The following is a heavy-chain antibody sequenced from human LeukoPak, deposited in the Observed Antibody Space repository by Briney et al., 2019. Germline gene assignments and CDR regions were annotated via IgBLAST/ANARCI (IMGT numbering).Heavy chain of an antibody. CDR2: ISYDGSNK. Sequence: PGGSLRLSCAASGFTFSSYGMHWVRQAPGEGLEWVAVISYDGSNKYYADSVKGRFTISRDNSKNTLYLQMNSLRAEDTAVYYCAKAVLPMITVTPFDYWGQGTLVTVSS. J-gene: IGHJ4*02. D-gene: IGHD4-17*01. CDR3: AKAVLPMITVTPFDY. V-gene: IGHV3-30*18. CDR1: GFTFSSYG.